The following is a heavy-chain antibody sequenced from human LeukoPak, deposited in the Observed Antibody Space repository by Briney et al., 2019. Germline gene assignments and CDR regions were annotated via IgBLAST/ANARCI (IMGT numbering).Heavy chain of an antibody. D-gene: IGHD3-10*01. Sequence: PSETLSLTCAVYGGSFSGYYWSWIRQPPGKGLEWIGEINHSGSTNYNPSLKSRVTISVDTSKNQSSLKLSSVTAADTAVYYCARLPPYYGYDYWGQGTLVTVSS. CDR1: GGSFSGYY. CDR3: ARLPPYYGYDY. CDR2: INHSGST. V-gene: IGHV4-34*01. J-gene: IGHJ4*02.